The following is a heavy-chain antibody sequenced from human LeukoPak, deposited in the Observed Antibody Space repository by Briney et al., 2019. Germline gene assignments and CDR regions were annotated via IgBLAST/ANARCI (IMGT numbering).Heavy chain of an antibody. D-gene: IGHD3-10*01. J-gene: IGHJ4*02. V-gene: IGHV1-2*02. CDR3: AREVAEWFGEFYRRKSQDY. CDR1: GYTFTAYY. CDR2: INPSSGDT. Sequence: GASVKVSCKASGYTFTAYYMHWVREAPGQGLEWMGWINPSSGDTKYAPNLQGRVTMTRDTSISTVYMELSRLISDDTALYYCAREVAEWFGEFYRRKSQDYWGQGTLVTVSS.